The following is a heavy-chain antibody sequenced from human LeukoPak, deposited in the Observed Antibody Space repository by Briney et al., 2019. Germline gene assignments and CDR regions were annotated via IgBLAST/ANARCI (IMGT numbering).Heavy chain of an antibody. V-gene: IGHV1-2*02. CDR3: ARAGGNNPYYHSSYYMDV. CDR1: GYTFTGYY. J-gene: IGHJ6*03. Sequence: ASVKVSCKASGYTFTGYYMHWVRQAPGQGLEWMGWINPNSGGTNYAQKFQGRVTMTRDTSISTAYMELSRLRSDDTAVYYCARAGGNNPYYHSSYYMDVWGNGTTVTVSS. D-gene: IGHD1-14*01. CDR2: INPNSGGT.